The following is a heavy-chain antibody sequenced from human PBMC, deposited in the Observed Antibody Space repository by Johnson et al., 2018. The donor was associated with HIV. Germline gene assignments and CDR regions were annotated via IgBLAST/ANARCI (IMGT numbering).Heavy chain of an antibody. J-gene: IGHJ3*02. CDR3: AKDPHYALDAFEI. V-gene: IGHV3-20*04. Sequence: VQLVESGGGVVRPGGSMRLSCAASGFTFDDYGMSWVRYVPGKGLEWAARIYRDGRDPAYADSVKDRFTIFRDNSQNTLYLQRNSLRAEDTAVYYCAKDPHYALDAFEIWCQWTMVTVTS. D-gene: IGHD2-2*01. CDR2: IYRDGRDP. CDR1: GFTFDDYG.